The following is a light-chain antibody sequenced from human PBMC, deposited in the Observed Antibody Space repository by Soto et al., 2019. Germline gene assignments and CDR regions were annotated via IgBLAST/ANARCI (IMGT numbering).Light chain of an antibody. Sequence: EIVLTQSPATLSLSPGERATLSCRASQSVSSYLAWYQQKPGQAHRLLIYDASNRATGIPARFSGSGSGTDFTLTISSLEPEDFAVHYCQQRSNWPPITFGQGTRLEIK. J-gene: IGKJ5*01. V-gene: IGKV3-11*01. CDR1: QSVSSY. CDR3: QQRSNWPPIT. CDR2: DAS.